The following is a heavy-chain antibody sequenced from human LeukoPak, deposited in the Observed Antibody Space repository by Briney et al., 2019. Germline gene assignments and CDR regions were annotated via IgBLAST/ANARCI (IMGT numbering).Heavy chain of an antibody. V-gene: IGHV3-11*01. CDR3: VRSVYNWNDVDY. CDR2: ISSTVITT. CDR1: GLTFSDYY. D-gene: IGHD1-20*01. Sequence: PGGSLRLSCAASGLTFSDYYMSWIRQAPGKGLEWVSYISSTVITTYYADSVKGRFTISRDNAKNSLYLQMNSLRAEDTAVYYCVRSVYNWNDVDYWGQGTLVTVSS. J-gene: IGHJ4*02.